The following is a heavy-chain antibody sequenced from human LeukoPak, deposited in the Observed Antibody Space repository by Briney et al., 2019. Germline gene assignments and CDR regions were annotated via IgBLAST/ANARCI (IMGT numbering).Heavy chain of an antibody. V-gene: IGHV3-48*03. J-gene: IGHJ4*02. CDR2: ISSSGILI. CDR3: AKVSGSGWHFDH. D-gene: IGHD6-19*01. CDR1: GFTFSNYD. Sequence: GGSLRLSCAAYGFTFSNYDMNWVRQAPGKGLEWVSFISSSGILIYYADSVKGRFTISRDNGKNSLFLQVDSLRVEDTAVYYCAKVSGSGWHFDHWGQGTRVTVSS.